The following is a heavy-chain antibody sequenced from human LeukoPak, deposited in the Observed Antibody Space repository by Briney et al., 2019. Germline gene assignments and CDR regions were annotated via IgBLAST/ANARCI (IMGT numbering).Heavy chain of an antibody. CDR1: GGTFSSYA. Sequence: SVKVSCKASGGTFSSYAISWVRQAPGQGLEWMGGIIPIFGTANYAQKFQGRVTITTDESTSTAYMELSSLRSEDMAVYYCARGEAITGTPDYWGQGTLVTVSS. CDR3: ARGEAITGTPDY. J-gene: IGHJ4*02. CDR2: IIPIFGTA. V-gene: IGHV1-69*05. D-gene: IGHD1-20*01.